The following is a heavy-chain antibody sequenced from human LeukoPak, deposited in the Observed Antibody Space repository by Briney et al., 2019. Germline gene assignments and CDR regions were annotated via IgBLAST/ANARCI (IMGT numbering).Heavy chain of an antibody. J-gene: IGHJ4*02. D-gene: IGHD6-19*01. V-gene: IGHV3-15*01. CDR3: TSEEQWLARKFFDY. CDR2: IKSKSDGGTT. CDR1: GFTFSDHH. Sequence: PGGSLRLSCAASGFTFSDHHIDWVRQAPGKGLEWVGRIKSKSDGGTTDYAAPVKGRFTISRDDSKNTLYMHMNSLKTEDTAVYYCTSEEQWLARKFFDYWGQGTLVTVSS.